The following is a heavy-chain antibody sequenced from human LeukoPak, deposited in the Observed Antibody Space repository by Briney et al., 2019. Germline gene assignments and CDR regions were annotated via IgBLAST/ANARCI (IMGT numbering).Heavy chain of an antibody. CDR1: GYTFTSYG. Sequence: ASVRVSCKASGYTFTSYGRSWVRQAPGQGREWMGGISAYNGNTNNAQKLQGRVTMTTDTSTSTAYIELRSLRSDATAVYYCARGIAVAGTGYFDYWGQGTLVTVSS. D-gene: IGHD6-19*01. CDR2: ISAYNGNT. V-gene: IGHV1-18*01. CDR3: ARGIAVAGTGYFDY. J-gene: IGHJ4*02.